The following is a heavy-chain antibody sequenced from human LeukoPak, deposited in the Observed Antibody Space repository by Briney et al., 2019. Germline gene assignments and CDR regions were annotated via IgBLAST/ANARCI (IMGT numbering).Heavy chain of an antibody. V-gene: IGHV4-34*01. Sequence: PSETLSLTCAVYGGSLSGYYWSWIRQPPGKGLEWIGEINHSGSTNYNPSLKSRVTISVDTSKNQFSLKLSSVTAADTAVYYCARGRRITMIVVVIVPSFDYWGQGTLVTVSS. CDR3: ARGRRITMIVVVIVPSFDY. CDR1: GGSLSGYY. CDR2: INHSGST. D-gene: IGHD3-22*01. J-gene: IGHJ4*02.